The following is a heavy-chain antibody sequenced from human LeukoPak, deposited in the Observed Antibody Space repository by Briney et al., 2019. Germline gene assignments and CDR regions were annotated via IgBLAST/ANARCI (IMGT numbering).Heavy chain of an antibody. CDR3: AILCHLRFLSPFDY. Sequence: GGSLRLSCAASGFTFSSYGMHWVRQAPGKGLEWVAVISYGGSNKYYADSVKGRFTISRDNSKNTLYLQMNSLRAEDTAVYYCAILCHLRFLSPFDYWGQGTLVTVSS. D-gene: IGHD3-16*01. J-gene: IGHJ4*02. V-gene: IGHV3-30*03. CDR1: GFTFSSYG. CDR2: ISYGGSNK.